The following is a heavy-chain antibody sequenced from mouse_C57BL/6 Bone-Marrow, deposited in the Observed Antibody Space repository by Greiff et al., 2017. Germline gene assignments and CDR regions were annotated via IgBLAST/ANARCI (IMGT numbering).Heavy chain of an antibody. CDR2: IDPNSGGT. J-gene: IGHJ2*01. CDR3: STWFGGY. V-gene: IGHV1-72*01. CDR1: GYPFTSYW. D-gene: IGHD1-1*02. Sequence: VQLKQPGAELVKPGASVKLSCQASGYPFTSYWMHWVKQRPGRGLEWIGRIDPNSGGTKYNEKFKSKATLTVDKPSSTAYMQLSSLAAEDSAVYYCSTWFGGYWGQGTTLTVSS.